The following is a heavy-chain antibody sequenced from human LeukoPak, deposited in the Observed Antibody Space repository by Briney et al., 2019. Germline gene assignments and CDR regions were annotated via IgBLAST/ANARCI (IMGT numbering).Heavy chain of an antibody. CDR1: GYTFNSYG. V-gene: IGHV1-18*01. Sequence: GASVKVSCKASGYTFNSYGISWVRQDPGQGLEWMGWINAYNGNTNYAQKLQGRVTMTTDTSTSTAYMELRSLRFEDTAVYYCARHPPYCSSTSCYSGYVVFDYWGQGTLVTVSS. CDR2: INAYNGNT. CDR3: ARHPPYCSSTSCYSGYVVFDY. J-gene: IGHJ4*02. D-gene: IGHD2-2*01.